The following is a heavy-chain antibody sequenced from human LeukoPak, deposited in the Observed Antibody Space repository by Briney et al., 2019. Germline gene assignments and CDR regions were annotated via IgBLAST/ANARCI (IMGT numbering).Heavy chain of an antibody. V-gene: IGHV3-30*04. D-gene: IGHD3-10*01. Sequence: GRSLRLSCAASGFTFSSYAMHWVRQAPGKGLEWVAVISYDGSNKYYADSVKGRFTISRDNSKNTLYLQMNSLRAEDTAVYYCARVSVYFGSGSYYYRWFDPWGQGTLVTVSS. J-gene: IGHJ5*02. CDR3: ARVSVYFGSGSYYYRWFDP. CDR2: ISYDGSNK. CDR1: GFTFSSYA.